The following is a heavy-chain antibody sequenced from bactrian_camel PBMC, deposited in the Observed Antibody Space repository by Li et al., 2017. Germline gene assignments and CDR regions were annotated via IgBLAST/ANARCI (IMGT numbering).Heavy chain of an antibody. D-gene: IGHD4*01. CDR3: AADTVGPIPTENIEASDFTY. J-gene: IGHJ6*01. CDR1: GYVFSSHC. V-gene: IGHV3S53*01. CDR2: IDRDDNT. Sequence: HVQLVESGGGSVPVGGSLRLSCVSSVGYVFSSHCMGWFLQAPGKEREGVAVIDRDDNTLYADSVDGRFTISQDNAGMYLQMNSLKPEDTAMYYCAADTVGPIPTENIEASDFTYWGQGTQVTVS.